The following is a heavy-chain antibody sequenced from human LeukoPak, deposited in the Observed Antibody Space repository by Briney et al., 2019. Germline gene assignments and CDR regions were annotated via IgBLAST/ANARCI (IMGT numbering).Heavy chain of an antibody. J-gene: IGHJ4*02. V-gene: IGHV3-48*03. CDR2: ISITGGTT. CDR3: GRLTAYYSDY. CDR1: GFTFSNSE. Sequence: GGSLRLSCAASGFTFSNSEMNWVRQAPGKGLEWLSFISITGGTTHYAVSVKGRFTISRDNAQSSLFLQMNNLRAEDMAVYYCGRLTAYYSDYWGQGTLVTVSS.